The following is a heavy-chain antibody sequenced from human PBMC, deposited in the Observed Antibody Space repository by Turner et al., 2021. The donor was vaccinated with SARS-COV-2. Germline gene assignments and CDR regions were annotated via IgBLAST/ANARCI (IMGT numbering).Heavy chain of an antibody. D-gene: IGHD6-19*01. V-gene: IGHV4-31*03. CDR3: ARDVPQVAGGTDWFDP. CDR1: GGSISSGGYH. Sequence: QVQLQESGPGLLKPSQTLSLTCPVSGGSISSGGYHWSWIRQHPGKGLEWIGYIYYSGSTYYNPPLKRRVTISVDTSKNKFSLKLSSVTAADTAVDYCARDVPQVAGGTDWFDPWGQGTLVTVSS. J-gene: IGHJ5*02. CDR2: IYYSGST.